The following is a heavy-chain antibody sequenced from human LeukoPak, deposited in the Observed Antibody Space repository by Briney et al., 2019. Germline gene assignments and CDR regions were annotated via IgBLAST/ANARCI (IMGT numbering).Heavy chain of an antibody. J-gene: IGHJ4*02. CDR1: GCSFSSSSYC. Sequence: SESLSLTCAASGCSFSSSSYCWGRLPQPPGQGLVWSRSIDYSVSTYYNPPLKSRVTISVDTSKNQFSLKLSSVTAADTAVYYCARQPRSYDFWSGYSVYWGQGTLVTVSS. V-gene: IGHV4-39*01. CDR2: IDYSVST. CDR3: ARQPRSYDFWSGYSVY. D-gene: IGHD3-3*01.